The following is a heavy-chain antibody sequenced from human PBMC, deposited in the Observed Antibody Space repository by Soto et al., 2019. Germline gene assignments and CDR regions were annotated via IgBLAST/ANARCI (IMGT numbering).Heavy chain of an antibody. D-gene: IGHD3-10*01. CDR1: GFTFSSND. CDR3: ARVLRGRKRDVMDF. V-gene: IGHV3-48*01. J-gene: IGHJ6*02. CDR2: ISSSSSPI. Sequence: GGSLRLSCAAAGFTFSSNDMNWVRQAPGKGLEWVSYISSSSSPIYYADSVRGRFTISRDNAKNSLYLQMNSLRAEDTAVYYCARVLRGRKRDVMDFWGRGTTVTVSS.